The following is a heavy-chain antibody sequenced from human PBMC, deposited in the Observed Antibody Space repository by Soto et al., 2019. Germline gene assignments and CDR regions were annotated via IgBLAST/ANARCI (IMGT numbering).Heavy chain of an antibody. D-gene: IGHD3-22*01. CDR2: ISGSGGST. CDR1: GFTFSSYA. CDR3: AKEGTITMIVVVITQFDY. V-gene: IGHV3-23*01. J-gene: IGHJ4*02. Sequence: XGSLRLSCAAAGFTFSSYAMSWVRQAPGRGLDWVSAISGSGGSTYYADSVKGRFTISRDNSKNTLYLQMNSLRAEDTAVYYCAKEGTITMIVVVITQFDYWGQGTLVTVSS.